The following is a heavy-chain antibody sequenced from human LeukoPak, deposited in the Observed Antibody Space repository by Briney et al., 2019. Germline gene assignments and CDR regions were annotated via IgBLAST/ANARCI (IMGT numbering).Heavy chain of an antibody. D-gene: IGHD1-26*01. V-gene: IGHV3-30-3*01. CDR3: ARDRVGATTYPHDY. CDR1: GFTFSSYA. Sequence: PGRSLRLSCAASGFTFSSYAMHWVRQAPGKGLEWVAVISYDGSNKYYADSVKGRFTISRDNSKNTLYLQMNSLRAEDTAVYYCARDRVGATTYPHDYWGQGTLVTASS. J-gene: IGHJ4*02. CDR2: ISYDGSNK.